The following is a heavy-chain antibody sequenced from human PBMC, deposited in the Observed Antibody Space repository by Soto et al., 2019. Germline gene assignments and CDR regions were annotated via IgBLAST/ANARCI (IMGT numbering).Heavy chain of an antibody. CDR3: ARLYYGSGSYDY. V-gene: IGHV4-59*01. CDR1: GGSISSYY. J-gene: IGHJ4*02. Sequence: PSETLSLTCTVSGGSISSYYWSWIRQPPGKGLEWIGCIYYSGSTNYNPSLKSRVTISVDTPKNQFSLQLSSVTAADTAVYYCARLYYGSGSYDYWGQGTLVTVSS. D-gene: IGHD3-10*01. CDR2: IYYSGST.